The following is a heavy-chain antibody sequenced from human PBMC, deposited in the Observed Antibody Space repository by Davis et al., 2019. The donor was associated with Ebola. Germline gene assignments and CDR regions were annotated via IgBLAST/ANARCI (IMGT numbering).Heavy chain of an antibody. V-gene: IGHV3-43*01. J-gene: IGHJ6*02. CDR2: ISWDGGST. Sequence: PGGSLRLSCAASGFTFDDYTMHWVRQAPGKGLEWVSLISWDGGSTYYADSVKGRFTISRDNSKNSLYLQMNSLRTEDTALYYCAKDIELTGRVMDVWGQGTTVTVSS. CDR1: GFTFDDYT. CDR3: AKDIELTGRVMDV. D-gene: IGHD2/OR15-2a*01.